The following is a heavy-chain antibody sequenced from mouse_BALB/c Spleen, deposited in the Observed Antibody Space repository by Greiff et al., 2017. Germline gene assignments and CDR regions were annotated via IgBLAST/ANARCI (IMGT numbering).Heavy chain of an antibody. J-gene: IGHJ3*01. CDR3: ARSAYGNGFAY. CDR1: GYAFTNYL. D-gene: IGHD2-10*02. CDR2: INPGSGGT. Sequence: LQESGAELVRPGTSVKVSCKASGYAFTNYLIEWVKQRPGQGLEWIGVINPGSGGTNYNEKFKGKATLTADKSSSTAYMQLSSLTSDDSAVYFCARSAYGNGFAYWGQGTLVTVSA. V-gene: IGHV1-54*03.